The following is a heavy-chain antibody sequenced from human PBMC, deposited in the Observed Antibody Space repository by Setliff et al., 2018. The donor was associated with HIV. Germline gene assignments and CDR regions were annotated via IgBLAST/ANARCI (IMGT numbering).Heavy chain of an antibody. V-gene: IGHV3-48*03. Sequence: PGGSLRLSCAASGFTFSRYEMNWVRQAPGKGLEWVSHITSSGRTTFYADSLKGRFTISRDNAKNSLYLQMNSLRAEDTAVYYCARAVHSGWYYIDYWGQGTLVTVSS. CDR1: GFTFSRYE. D-gene: IGHD6-19*01. CDR2: ITSSGRTT. CDR3: ARAVHSGWYYIDY. J-gene: IGHJ4*02.